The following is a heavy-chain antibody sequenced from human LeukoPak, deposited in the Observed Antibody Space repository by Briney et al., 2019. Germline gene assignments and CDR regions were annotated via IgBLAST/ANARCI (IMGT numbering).Heavy chain of an antibody. Sequence: ASVKVSCKASGYTSTSYDINWVRQATGQGLEWMGWMNPNSGNTGYAQKFQGRVTITRNTSISTAYMELSGLRSEDTAVYYCARWMATISNFDYWGQGTLVTVSS. CDR3: ARWMATISNFDY. J-gene: IGHJ4*02. CDR2: MNPNSGNT. V-gene: IGHV1-8*03. CDR1: GYTSTSYD. D-gene: IGHD5-24*01.